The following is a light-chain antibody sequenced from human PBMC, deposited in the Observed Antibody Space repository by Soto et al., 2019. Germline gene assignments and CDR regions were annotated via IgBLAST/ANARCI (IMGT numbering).Light chain of an antibody. CDR1: QSVSSSY. CDR3: QQYGSSFT. Sequence: EIVLTQSPGTLSLSPGERATLSCRASQSVSSSYLAWYQQKPGQAPRLLIYGASSRATGIPDRFSGSGSGTDFTLTISRLEPEDCAVYCCQQYGSSFTFGPGTKVDIK. CDR2: GAS. V-gene: IGKV3-20*01. J-gene: IGKJ3*01.